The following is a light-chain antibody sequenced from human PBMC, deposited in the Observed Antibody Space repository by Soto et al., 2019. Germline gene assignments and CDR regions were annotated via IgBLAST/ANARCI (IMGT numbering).Light chain of an antibody. CDR2: GAS. V-gene: IGKV3-20*01. CDR1: QSVSSTY. J-gene: IGKJ3*01. CDR3: QHYYYSPPFT. Sequence: EIVLTQSPATLSLSPGERATLSCRASQSVSSTYLAWYQQKPGQAPGLLIYGASTRATGIPDRFSGIGSGTEATLTISRLEPEDFAVYYYQHYYYSPPFTFGPGTRVDIK.